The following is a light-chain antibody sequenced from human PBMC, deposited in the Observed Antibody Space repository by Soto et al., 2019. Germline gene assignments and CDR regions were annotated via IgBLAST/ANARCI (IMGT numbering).Light chain of an antibody. Sequence: EIVRPPSLVTMSWSPVEIAPLYCIASQNVLSNLAWYKQKHGQSPRLLIYGASARATGIPARFSGSGSGTEFTITIRSMQYEDFELYYCKKYNNWPITCGNGKRRELK. CDR3: KKYNNWPIT. V-gene: IGKV3-15*01. CDR2: GAS. J-gene: IGKJ5*01. CDR1: QNVLSN.